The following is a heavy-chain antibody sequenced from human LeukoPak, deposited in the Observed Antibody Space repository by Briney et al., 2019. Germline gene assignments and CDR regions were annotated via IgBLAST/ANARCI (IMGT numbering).Heavy chain of an antibody. D-gene: IGHD1-26*01. CDR3: ARDRLGADCDY. V-gene: IGHV4-59*01. CDR1: GGSISSYY. J-gene: IGHJ4*02. CDR2: IYYSGTT. Sequence: SETLSLTCTVSGGSISSYYWSWLRQAPGKGLEWMGYIYYSGTTNYTPPLRSRVTISVDTSKNQCSLKLSSGSAADTSVYYCARDRLGADCDYGGRGTGVSVSS.